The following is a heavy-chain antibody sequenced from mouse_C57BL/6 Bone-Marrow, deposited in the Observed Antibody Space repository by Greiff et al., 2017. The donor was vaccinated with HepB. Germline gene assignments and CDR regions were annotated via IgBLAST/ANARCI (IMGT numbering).Heavy chain of an antibody. CDR2: IYPGDGDT. CDR3: ARPYGSSPYWYFDV. J-gene: IGHJ1*03. CDR1: GYAFSSSW. V-gene: IGHV1-82*01. D-gene: IGHD1-1*01. Sequence: VKLVESGPELVKPGASVKISCKASGYAFSSSWMNWVKQRPGKGLEWIGRIYPGDGDTNYNGKFKGKATLTADKSSSTAYMQLSSLTSEDSAVYFCARPYGSSPYWYFDVWGTGTTVTVSS.